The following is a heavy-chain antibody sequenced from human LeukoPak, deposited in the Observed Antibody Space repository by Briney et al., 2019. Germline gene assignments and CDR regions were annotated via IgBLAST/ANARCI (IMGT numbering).Heavy chain of an antibody. CDR1: GFTFSTYA. D-gene: IGHD4-17*01. CDR3: AKVTVTTLTTTFWNY. V-gene: IGHV3-23*01. J-gene: IGHJ4*02. Sequence: PGGSLRLSCAASGFTFSTYAMSWVRRAPGEGLEWVSGISTNGGSTYYADSVKGRFTISRDNSKDTLYLQMNSLRAEDTAVYYCAKVTVTTLTTTFWNYWGQGTLVTVSS. CDR2: ISTNGGST.